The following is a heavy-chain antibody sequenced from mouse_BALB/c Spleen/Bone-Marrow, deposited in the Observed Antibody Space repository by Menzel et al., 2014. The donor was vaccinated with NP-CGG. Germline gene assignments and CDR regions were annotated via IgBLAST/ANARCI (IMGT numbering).Heavy chain of an antibody. CDR3: AREARTTARFAY. J-gene: IGHJ3*01. D-gene: IGHD1-2*01. CDR1: GYSITSGYG. V-gene: IGHV3-1*02. CDR2: IHYSGST. Sequence: EVKVVESGPDLVKPSQSLSLTCTDTGYSITSGYGWHWIRQFPGNKLEWMGYIHYSGSTNYNPSLKSRISITRDTSKNQFFLQLNSVTTEDTATYYCAREARTTARFAYWGQGTLVTVSA.